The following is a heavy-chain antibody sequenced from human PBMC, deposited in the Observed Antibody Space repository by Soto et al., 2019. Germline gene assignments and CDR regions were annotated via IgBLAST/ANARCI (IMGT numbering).Heavy chain of an antibody. CDR1: GDFISSGGYY. V-gene: IGHV4-31*03. Sequence: QVQLQESGPGLVKPSQTLSLTCTVSGDFISSGGYYWSWIRQLPGKGLEWIGYIYSSGSTYYNPSLKSRISISVDTSKHQCSLNLSSVTDADTAVYFCARTDSSGYYFVYWGQGTLVTVFS. CDR3: ARTDSSGYYFVY. D-gene: IGHD3-22*01. CDR2: IYSSGST. J-gene: IGHJ4*02.